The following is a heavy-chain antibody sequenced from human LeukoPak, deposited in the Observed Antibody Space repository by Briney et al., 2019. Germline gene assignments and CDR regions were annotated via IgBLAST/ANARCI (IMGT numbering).Heavy chain of an antibody. Sequence: GGSLRLSCAASEFTVSSNSMSWVRQPPGKGLEWVSVIYSGGSTYYADSVKGRFTISRDNSKNTLYLQMNSLRVEDTAIYYCARVSLYSTKWYYFDYWGQGTLVTVSS. CDR3: ARVSLYSTKWYYFDY. V-gene: IGHV3-53*01. CDR1: EFTVSSNS. D-gene: IGHD6-13*01. CDR2: IYSGGST. J-gene: IGHJ4*02.